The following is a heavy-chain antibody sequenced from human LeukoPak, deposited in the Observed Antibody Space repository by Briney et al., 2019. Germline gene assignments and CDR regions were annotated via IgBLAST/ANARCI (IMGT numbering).Heavy chain of an antibody. CDR1: GFTFTDYA. CDR3: AKDGSRYYDSSSYYDS. CDR2: ISWNSGSI. D-gene: IGHD3-22*01. J-gene: IGHJ5*01. V-gene: IGHV3-9*01. Sequence: PGGSLRLSCAASGFTFTDYAIHWVRQIPGKGLEWVSVISWNSGSIDYADSVNGRFTISRDNAKNSLYLQMNSLRAEDTAFYYCAKDGSRYYDSSSYYDSWGQGTLVTISS.